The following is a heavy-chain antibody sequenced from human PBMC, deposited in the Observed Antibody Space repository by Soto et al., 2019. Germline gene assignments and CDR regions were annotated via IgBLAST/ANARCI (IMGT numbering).Heavy chain of an antibody. V-gene: IGHV3-9*01. D-gene: IGHD3-3*01. CDR3: AKDLYSDFWSGYLVD. Sequence: EVQLVESGGGLVQPGRSLRLSCAASGFTFDDYAMHWVRQAPGKGLEWVSGISWNSGSIGYADSVKGRFTISRDNAKNSLYLQMNSLRAEDTALSYCAKDLYSDFWSGYLVDWGQGTLVTVSS. CDR1: GFTFDDYA. CDR2: ISWNSGSI. J-gene: IGHJ4*02.